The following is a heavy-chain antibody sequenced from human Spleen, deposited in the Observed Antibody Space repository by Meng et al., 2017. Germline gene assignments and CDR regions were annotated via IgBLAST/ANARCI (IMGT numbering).Heavy chain of an antibody. CDR3: ARDSSLTYYYGSGSYSPFDF. Sequence: ASVKVSCKATGYTFTNYYIHWVRQAPGQGLEWLGVINPSGSGVTYAQKFQGRVTVTSDSSTNTVYMELSSLGSEDTAVYYCARDSSLTYYYGSGSYSPFDFWGQGSLVTGS. V-gene: IGHV1-46*01. D-gene: IGHD3-10*01. J-gene: IGHJ4*02. CDR1: GYTFTNYY. CDR2: INPSGSGV.